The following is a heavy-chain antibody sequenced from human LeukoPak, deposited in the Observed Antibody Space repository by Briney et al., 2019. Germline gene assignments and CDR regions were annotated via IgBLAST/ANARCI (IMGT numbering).Heavy chain of an antibody. CDR1: WFSLSTRPVG. CDR3: AHLRGGGNSPLIDG. Sequence: SGHTLAKPTHTLTLTCTFSWFSLSTRPVGVGWIRQPPGNGLEWLDLIYCVDDKRYSLSLKSRLTITKDTSRKQVVLTMTNMDPVDTGTYYCAHLRGGGNSPLIDGWGQGTLVTVS. J-gene: IGHJ4*02. V-gene: IGHV2-5*02. D-gene: IGHD4-23*01. CDR2: IYCVDDK.